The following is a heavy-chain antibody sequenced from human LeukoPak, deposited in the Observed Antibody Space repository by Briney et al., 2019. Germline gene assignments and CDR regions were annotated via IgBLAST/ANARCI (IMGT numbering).Heavy chain of an antibody. D-gene: IGHD2-15*01. CDR3: AKDVGIVVVVAATEDY. CDR2: ISGSGGST. J-gene: IGHJ4*02. Sequence: GGSLRLSCAASGFTFSSYGMSWVRQAPGKGLEWVSAISGSGGSTYYADSVKGRFTISRDNSKNTLYLQMNSLRAEDTAVYYCAKDVGIVVVVAATEDYWGQGTLVTVSS. CDR1: GFTFSSYG. V-gene: IGHV3-23*01.